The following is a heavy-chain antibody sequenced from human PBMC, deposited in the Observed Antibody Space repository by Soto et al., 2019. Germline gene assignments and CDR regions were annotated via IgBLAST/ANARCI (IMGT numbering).Heavy chain of an antibody. CDR2: TIPALGKT. J-gene: IGHJ6*01. D-gene: IGHD3-10*01. Sequence: ASVKVSCDASGDNFKKNVFTWVRQAPGQGLEWMGGTIPALGKTHYIEKFQGRVTITVDDATRTVYMEVRDLTSEDTAIYYCARGPFRPSSMDVQRQLTTVTVSS. CDR1: GDNFKKNV. V-gene: IGHV1-69*10. CDR3: ARGPFRPSSMDV.